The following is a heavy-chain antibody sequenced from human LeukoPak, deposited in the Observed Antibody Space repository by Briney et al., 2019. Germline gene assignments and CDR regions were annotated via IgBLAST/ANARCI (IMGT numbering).Heavy chain of an antibody. V-gene: IGHV3-64D*06. CDR2: ISNSGDDT. Sequence: GGSLRLSCSASGFTLISYAMHWVRQAPGKGLEYVSAISNSGDDTYYAASVKGRFTISRDNSRNRLYLQMSSLTPEDTAVYYCVKDLGEGGSFDIWGQGTMVTVSS. CDR1: GFTLISYA. J-gene: IGHJ3*02. D-gene: IGHD1-26*01. CDR3: VKDLGEGGSFDI.